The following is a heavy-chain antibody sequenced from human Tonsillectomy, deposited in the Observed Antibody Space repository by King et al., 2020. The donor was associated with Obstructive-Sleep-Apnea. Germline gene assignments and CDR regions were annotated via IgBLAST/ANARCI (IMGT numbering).Heavy chain of an antibody. CDR3: ARVHSLGALTRHLPYYYYALDV. CDR1: GFTFSSYG. D-gene: IGHD3-16*01. J-gene: IGHJ6*02. Sequence: VQLVESGGGVVPPGRSLRLSCAASGFTFSSYGMHWVRQAPGKGLEWVAGIYYDGTKKYYVDSVKGRFTISRDNSKNTLYLQLNSLRAEDTAVYYCARVHSLGALTRHLPYYYYALDVWGQGTTVTVSS. CDR2: IYYDGTKK. V-gene: IGHV3-33*01.